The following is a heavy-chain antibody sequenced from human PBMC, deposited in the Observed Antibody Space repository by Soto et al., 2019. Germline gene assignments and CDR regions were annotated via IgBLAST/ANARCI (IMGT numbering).Heavy chain of an antibody. Sequence: GGSLRLSCAASGFTFSSYGMHWVRQAPGKGLEWVAVIWYDGSNKYYADSVKGRFTISRDNSKNTLYLQMNSLRAEDTAVYYCARDFYSSSWYYYYGMDVWGQGTTVTVSS. V-gene: IGHV3-33*01. CDR1: GFTFSSYG. CDR2: IWYDGSNK. J-gene: IGHJ6*02. D-gene: IGHD6-13*01. CDR3: ARDFYSSSWYYYYGMDV.